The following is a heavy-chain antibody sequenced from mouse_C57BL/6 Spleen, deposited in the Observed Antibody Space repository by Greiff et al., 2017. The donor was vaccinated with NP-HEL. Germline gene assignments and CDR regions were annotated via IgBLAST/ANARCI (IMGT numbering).Heavy chain of an antibody. Sequence: VQLKQSGPELVKPGASVKISCKASGYSFTGYYMHWVKQSHGNILDWIGYIYPYNGVSSYNQKFKGKATLTVDKSSSTAYMELRSLTSEDSAVYYCARASSYGSSSYCFDYWGQGTTLTVSS. V-gene: IGHV1-31*01. CDR2: IYPYNGVS. CDR3: ARASSYGSSSYCFDY. J-gene: IGHJ2*01. D-gene: IGHD1-1*01. CDR1: GYSFTGYY.